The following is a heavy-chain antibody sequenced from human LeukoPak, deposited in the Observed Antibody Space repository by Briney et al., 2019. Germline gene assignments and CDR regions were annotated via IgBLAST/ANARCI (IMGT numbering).Heavy chain of an antibody. CDR1: GGSISSYY. D-gene: IGHD4-23*01. Sequence: PSETLSLTRTVSGGSISSYYWSWIRQPPGKGLEWIGYIYYSGSTNYNPSLKSRVTISVDTSKNQFSLKLSPVTAGDTAVYYCARGTARVTSPDFDYWGQGTLVTVSS. J-gene: IGHJ4*02. CDR3: ARGTARVTSPDFDY. CDR2: IYYSGST. V-gene: IGHV4-59*01.